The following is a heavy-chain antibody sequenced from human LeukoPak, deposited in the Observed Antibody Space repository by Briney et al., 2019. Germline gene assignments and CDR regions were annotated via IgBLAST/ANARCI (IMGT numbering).Heavy chain of an antibody. J-gene: IGHJ6*03. Sequence: GASVKVSCKASGYTFTSYGISWVRQAPGQGLEWMGWISAYNGNTNYAQKLQGRVTMTTDTSTSTAYMELRSLRSDDTAVYYCARAPIVVIDYYYYMDVWGKGTTVTVSS. CDR1: GYTFTSYG. CDR2: ISAYNGNT. D-gene: IGHD2-15*01. CDR3: ARAPIVVIDYYYYMDV. V-gene: IGHV1-18*01.